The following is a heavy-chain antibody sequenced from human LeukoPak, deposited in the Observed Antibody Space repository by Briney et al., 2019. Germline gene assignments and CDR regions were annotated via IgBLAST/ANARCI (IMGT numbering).Heavy chain of an antibody. V-gene: IGHV3-23*01. CDR2: ISGSGGST. CDR3: AKDSITIFGVVIMDY. J-gene: IGHJ4*02. Sequence: GGFLRLSCAASGFTFSSYAMSWVRQAPGKGLEWVSAISGSGGSTYYADSVKGRFTISRDNSKYTLYLQMNSLRAEDTAVYYCAKDSITIFGVVIMDYWGQGTLVTVSS. D-gene: IGHD3-3*01. CDR1: GFTFSSYA.